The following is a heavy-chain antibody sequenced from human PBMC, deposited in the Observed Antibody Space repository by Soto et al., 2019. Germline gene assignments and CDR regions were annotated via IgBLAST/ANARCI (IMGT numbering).Heavy chain of an antibody. CDR1: GYTFTSYG. V-gene: IGHV1-18*01. J-gene: IGHJ6*04. CDR3: ARIGYCSGGSCYLYYYYGMDV. CDR2: ISAYNGNT. D-gene: IGHD2-15*01. Sequence: GASVKVSCKASGYTFTSYGISWVRQAPGQGLEWMGWISAYNGNTNYAQKLQGRVTMTTDTSTSTAYMELRSLRSDDTAVYYCARIGYCSGGSCYLYYYYGMDVWGEGTTVTVSS.